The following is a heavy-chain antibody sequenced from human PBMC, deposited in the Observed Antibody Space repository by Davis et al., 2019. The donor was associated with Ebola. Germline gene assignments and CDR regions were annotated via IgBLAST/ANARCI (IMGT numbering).Heavy chain of an antibody. CDR3: ARARMLGGATLYGMDV. Sequence: SETLSLTCTVSGGSISSSSYYWGWIRQPPGKGLEWIGSIYYRGSTYYNPSLKSRVTISVDTSKNQFSLKLSSVTAADTAVYYCARARMLGGATLYGMDVWGKGTTVTVSS. V-gene: IGHV4-39*01. D-gene: IGHD1-26*01. J-gene: IGHJ6*04. CDR2: IYYRGST. CDR1: GGSISSSSYY.